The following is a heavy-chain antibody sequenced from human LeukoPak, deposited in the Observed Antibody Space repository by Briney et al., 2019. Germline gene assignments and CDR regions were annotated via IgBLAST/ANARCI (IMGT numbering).Heavy chain of an antibody. CDR3: AKLWFGESFDY. V-gene: IGHV3-23*01. CDR1: GFTFSSYA. D-gene: IGHD3-10*01. J-gene: IGHJ4*02. Sequence: GGSLRLSCAASGFTFSSYAMSWVRQAPGKGLEWVSAISGSGGSTYYADSVKGRFPISRDNSKNTLYLQMNSLGAEDTAVYYCAKLWFGESFDYWGQGTLVTVSS. CDR2: ISGSGGST.